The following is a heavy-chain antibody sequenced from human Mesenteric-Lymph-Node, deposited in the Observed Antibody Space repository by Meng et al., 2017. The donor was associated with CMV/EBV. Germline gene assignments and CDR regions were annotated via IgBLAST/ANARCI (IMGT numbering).Heavy chain of an antibody. CDR2: INHSGST. Sequence: SFSSYYWSWIRQSPGKGLEWIGEINHSGSTNYNPSLKSRVTISVDTSKNQFSLKLSSVTAADTAVYYCAREPLGYSGYDYRGWYFDLWGRGTLVTVSS. CDR1: SFSSYY. CDR3: AREPLGYSGYDYRGWYFDL. D-gene: IGHD5-12*01. V-gene: IGHV4-34*01. J-gene: IGHJ2*01.